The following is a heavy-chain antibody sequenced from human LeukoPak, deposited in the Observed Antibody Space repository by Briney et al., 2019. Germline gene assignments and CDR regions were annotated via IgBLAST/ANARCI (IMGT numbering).Heavy chain of an antibody. CDR3: ARHPSYCSSTSCYDY. Sequence: SETLSLTCTVSGGSISSYYWSWIRQPAGKGLEWIGRIYTSGSTNYNPSLKGRVTISVDKSKNQFSLKLSSVTAADTAVYYCARHPSYCSSTSCYDYWGQGTLVTVSS. J-gene: IGHJ4*02. D-gene: IGHD2-2*01. V-gene: IGHV4-4*07. CDR2: IYTSGST. CDR1: GGSISSYY.